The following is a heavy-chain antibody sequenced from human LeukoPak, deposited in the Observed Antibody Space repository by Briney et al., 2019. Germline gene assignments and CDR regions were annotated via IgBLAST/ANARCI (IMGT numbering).Heavy chain of an antibody. CDR1: GFTFSTFA. J-gene: IGHJ4*02. Sequence: GGSLRLSCAASGFTFSTFAMIWVRQPPGKGLEWVSSIFPSGGEIHYADSVGGRFTISRDNSKSTLSLQMNSLRAEDTAIYYCATYRQVLLPFESWGQGTLVTVSS. V-gene: IGHV3-23*01. CDR2: IFPSGGEI. CDR3: ATYRQVLLPFES. D-gene: IGHD2-8*02.